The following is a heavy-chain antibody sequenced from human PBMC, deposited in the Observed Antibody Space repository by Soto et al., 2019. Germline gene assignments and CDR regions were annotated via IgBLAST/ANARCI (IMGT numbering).Heavy chain of an antibody. Sequence: PSETLSLTCTVSGASLHIGCYYWAWIRQNPGKGLEWIGYIYYSGVTYYNPSLGSRVNISVDTSKNQFSLELTSVTAADTAVYYCARHSSSTGKLLDPLGQGLLVTVSS. CDR3: ARHSSSTGKLLDP. D-gene: IGHD2-2*01. CDR1: GASLHIGCYY. V-gene: IGHV4-31*03. J-gene: IGHJ5*02. CDR2: IYYSGVT.